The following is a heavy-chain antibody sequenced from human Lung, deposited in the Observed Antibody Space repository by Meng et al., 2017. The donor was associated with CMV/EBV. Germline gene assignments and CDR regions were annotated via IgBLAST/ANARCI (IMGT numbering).Heavy chain of an antibody. J-gene: IGHJ6*02. CDR2: IYYSGST. CDR3: ARDRGSSNYLYGLDI. CDR1: GGSISSYY. Sequence: SXTXSLXCTVSGGSISSYYWSWIRQPPGKGLEWIGYIYYSGSTNYNPSLKSRVTISVDTSKNQFSLKLSSVTAADTAVYYCARDRGSSNYLYGLDIWGQGTTVTVSS. V-gene: IGHV4-59*01. D-gene: IGHD1-26*01.